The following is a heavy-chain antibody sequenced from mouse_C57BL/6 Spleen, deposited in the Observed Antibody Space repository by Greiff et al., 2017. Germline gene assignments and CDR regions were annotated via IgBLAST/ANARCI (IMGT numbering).Heavy chain of an antibody. J-gene: IGHJ4*01. Sequence: VQLQQSGPGLVKPSQSLSLTCSVTGYSITSGYYWNWIRQFPGNKLEWMGYISYDGSNNYNPSLKNRISITRDTSKNQFFLKLNSVTTEDTATYYCARDSDYSNAYYAMDYWGQGTSVTVSS. CDR2: ISYDGSN. V-gene: IGHV3-6*01. CDR3: ARDSDYSNAYYAMDY. D-gene: IGHD2-5*01. CDR1: GYSITSGYY.